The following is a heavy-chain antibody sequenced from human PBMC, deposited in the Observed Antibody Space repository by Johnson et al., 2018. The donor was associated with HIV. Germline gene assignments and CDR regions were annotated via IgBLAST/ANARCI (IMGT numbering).Heavy chain of an antibody. CDR3: AKEALRGGEYDAFDI. V-gene: IGHV3-30*18. D-gene: IGHD2-15*01. CDR2: ISYDGSNK. J-gene: IGHJ3*02. Sequence: QVQLVESGGGLVQPGGSLRLSCAASGFTLSHYGMHWVRQAPGKGPEWVALISYDGSNKYYADSVKGRFTIFRDNSKNTLYMQMKSLRVEDTAVYYCAKEALRGGEYDAFDIWGQGTMVTVS. CDR1: GFTLSHYG.